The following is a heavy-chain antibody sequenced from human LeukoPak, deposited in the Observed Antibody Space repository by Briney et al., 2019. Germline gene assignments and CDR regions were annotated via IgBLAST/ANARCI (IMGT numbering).Heavy chain of an antibody. CDR2: IYTSGST. J-gene: IGHJ5*02. CDR3: ARDRGNWFDP. CDR1: GGSISSGSYY. Sequence: SQTLSLTCTVSGGSISSGSYYWSWVRQPAGKGLEWIGRIYTSGSTNYNPSLKSRVTISVDTSKNQFSLKLSSVTAADTAVYYCARDRGNWFDPWGQGTLVTVSS. D-gene: IGHD3-10*01. V-gene: IGHV4-61*02.